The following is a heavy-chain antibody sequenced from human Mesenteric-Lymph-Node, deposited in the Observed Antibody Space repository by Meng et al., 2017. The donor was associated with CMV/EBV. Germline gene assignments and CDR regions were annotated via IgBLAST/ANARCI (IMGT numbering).Heavy chain of an antibody. V-gene: IGHV3-30*02. Sequence: GESLKISCVASEFTFSSYGIHWVRQAPGKGLEWVAFIRFDGTNKYYADSVKGGFTISRDNWQRTMYLQMNSLRREDTAIYYCEICGGDYETDYYHYYGVDVWGQGTTVTVSS. CDR1: EFTFSSYG. CDR3: EICGGDYETDYYHYYGVDV. D-gene: IGHD3-16*01. J-gene: IGHJ6*02. CDR2: IRFDGTNK.